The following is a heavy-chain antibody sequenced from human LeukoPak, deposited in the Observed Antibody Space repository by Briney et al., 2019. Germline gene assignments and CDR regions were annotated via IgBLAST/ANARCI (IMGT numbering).Heavy chain of an antibody. D-gene: IGHD3-22*01. J-gene: IGHJ4*02. Sequence: SVKVSCKASGGTFSSYAISWVRQAPGQGLEWMGGIIPIFGTANYAQKFQGRVTITADESTSTAHMELSSLRSEDTAVYYCARGLDDSSGFRIDYWGQGTLVTVSS. CDR3: ARGLDDSSGFRIDY. V-gene: IGHV1-69*01. CDR2: IIPIFGTA. CDR1: GGTFSSYA.